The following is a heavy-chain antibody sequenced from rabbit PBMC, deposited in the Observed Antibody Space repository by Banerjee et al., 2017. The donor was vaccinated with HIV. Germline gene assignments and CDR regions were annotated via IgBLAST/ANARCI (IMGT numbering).Heavy chain of an antibody. Sequence: QSLQESGGGLFQPGGSLALTCTASGFSLSNNLVMCWVRQAPGKGLEWIACIYIGSGGSTYYASWAKGRFTISKTSSTTVTLQMTSLTAADTATYFCARDPNGNNGVAYDRLDLWGPGTLVTVS. V-gene: IGHV1S40*01. J-gene: IGHJ6*01. D-gene: IGHD6-1*01. CDR2: IYIGSGGST. CDR1: GFSLSNNLV. CDR3: ARDPNGNNGVAYDRLDL.